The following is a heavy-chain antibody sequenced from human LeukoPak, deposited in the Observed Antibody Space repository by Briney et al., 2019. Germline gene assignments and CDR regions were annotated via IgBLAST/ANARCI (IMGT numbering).Heavy chain of an antibody. J-gene: IGHJ4*02. CDR3: ARDGSSSSFDY. Sequence: GASVKVSCKASGGTFSSYTISWVRQAPGQGLEWMGRIIPILGIANYAQKFQGRVTITADKSTSTAYMELRSLRSDDTAVYYCARDGSSSSFDYWGQGTLVTVSS. CDR2: IIPILGIA. V-gene: IGHV1-69*04. CDR1: GGTFSSYT. D-gene: IGHD6-6*01.